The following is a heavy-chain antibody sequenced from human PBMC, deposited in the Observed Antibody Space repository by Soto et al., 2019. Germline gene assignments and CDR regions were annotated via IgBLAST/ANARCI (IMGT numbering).Heavy chain of an antibody. CDR1: GFTLSDHY. V-gene: IGHV3-72*01. CDR3: ARWVSASPDN. D-gene: IGHD1-26*01. Sequence: EVQLVESGGGLVQPGGSLRLSCAASGFTLSDHYMDWVRQAPGKGLEWVGRTKNKANRYTTEYAASVNVRFTISRDDSNYSLYLQMNSLKTEDTAVYYCARWVSASPDNWGQGTLVNVSS. J-gene: IGHJ1*01. CDR2: TKNKANRYTT.